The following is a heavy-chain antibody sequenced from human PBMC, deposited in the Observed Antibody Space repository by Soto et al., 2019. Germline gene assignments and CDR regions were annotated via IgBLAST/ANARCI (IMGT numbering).Heavy chain of an antibody. Sequence: GGSLRLSCAASGFTFSSYGMHWVRQAPGKGLEWVAVIWYDGSNKYYADSVKGRFTISRDNSENTLYLQMNSLRAEDTAVYYCAREPYSSSWYPYGMDVWGQGTTVTVSS. CDR1: GFTFSSYG. CDR2: IWYDGSNK. D-gene: IGHD6-13*01. CDR3: AREPYSSSWYPYGMDV. J-gene: IGHJ6*02. V-gene: IGHV3-33*01.